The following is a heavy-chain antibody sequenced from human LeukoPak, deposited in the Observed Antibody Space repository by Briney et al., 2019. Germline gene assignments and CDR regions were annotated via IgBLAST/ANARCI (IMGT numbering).Heavy chain of an antibody. J-gene: IGHJ4*02. CDR3: ARESGILPDY. D-gene: IGHD6-13*01. CDR1: GGSISSYY. Sequence: NPSDTLSLTCTVSGGSISSYYWSWIRQPPGKGLEWIGYIYYSGSTNYNPSLKSRVTISVDASKNQFSLKLSSVTAADTAVYYCARESGILPDYWGQGTLVTVSS. CDR2: IYYSGST. V-gene: IGHV4-59*01.